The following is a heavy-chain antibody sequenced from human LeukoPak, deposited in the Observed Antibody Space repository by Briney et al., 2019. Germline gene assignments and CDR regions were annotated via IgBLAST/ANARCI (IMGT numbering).Heavy chain of an antibody. J-gene: IGHJ6*03. CDR2: INPSGGST. CDR3: ARGAVGGNSAYYYYMDV. Sequence: ASVKVSCKASGYTFTSWYMHWVRQAPGQGLEWMGIINPSGGSTSYAQKFQGRVTMTRDTSTSTVYMELSSLRSEDTAVYYCARGAVGGNSAYYYYMDVWGKGTTVTVSS. CDR1: GYTFTSWY. V-gene: IGHV1-46*03. D-gene: IGHD4-23*01.